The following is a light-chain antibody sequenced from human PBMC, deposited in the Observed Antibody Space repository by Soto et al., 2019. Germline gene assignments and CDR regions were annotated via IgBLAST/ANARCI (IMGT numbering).Light chain of an antibody. Sequence: QSVLTQPPSVSGAPGQRVTISCTGSGSNIGADYAVHWYQHLPGTVPKLLIYDNINRPSGVSDRFSGSRSGTSASLAITGLQAEDGADYYCQSYDRSLSGWVFGGGTKVTVL. CDR3: QSYDRSLSGWV. J-gene: IGLJ3*02. CDR1: GSNIGADYA. CDR2: DNI. V-gene: IGLV1-40*01.